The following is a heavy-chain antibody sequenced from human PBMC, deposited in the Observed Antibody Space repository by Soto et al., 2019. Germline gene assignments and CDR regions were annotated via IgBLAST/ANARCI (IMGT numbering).Heavy chain of an antibody. Sequence: GGSLRLSCAASGFTFDDYAMHWVRQAPGKGLEWVSGISWNSGSIGYADSVKGRFTISRDNAKNSLYLQMNSLRAEDTALYYCAKHPEAYIAVGGSWFDPWGQGTLVTVSS. CDR2: ISWNSGSI. D-gene: IGHD6-19*01. CDR1: GFTFDDYA. CDR3: AKHPEAYIAVGGSWFDP. V-gene: IGHV3-9*01. J-gene: IGHJ5*02.